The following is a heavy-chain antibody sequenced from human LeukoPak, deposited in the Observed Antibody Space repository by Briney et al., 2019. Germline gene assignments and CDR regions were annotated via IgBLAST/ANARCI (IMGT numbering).Heavy chain of an antibody. CDR3: ARPDSSSWSPGGNYYYYYGMDV. CDR1: GLTFSSYG. J-gene: IGHJ6*02. D-gene: IGHD6-13*01. Sequence: GGSLRLSCAASGLTFSSYGRHWVRQAPGKGLEWVAVISYDGSNKYYADSVKGRFTISRDNSKNTLYLQMNSLRAEDTAVYYCARPDSSSWSPGGNYYYYYGMDVWGQGTTVTVSS. V-gene: IGHV3-30*03. CDR2: ISYDGSNK.